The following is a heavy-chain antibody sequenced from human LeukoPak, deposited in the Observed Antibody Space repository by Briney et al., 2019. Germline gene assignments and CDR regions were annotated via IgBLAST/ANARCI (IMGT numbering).Heavy chain of an antibody. V-gene: IGHV4-31*03. J-gene: IGHJ5*02. CDR2: IYYSGST. Sequence: SQTLSLTCTVSGGSISSGGYYWSWIRQHPGKGLEWIGYIYYSGSTYYNPSLKSRVTISVDTSKNQFSLKLSSVTAADTAVYYCARFQKGSGSNRWCDPWGQGTLVTVSS. CDR1: GGSISSGGYY. CDR3: ARFQKGSGSNRWCDP. D-gene: IGHD3-22*01.